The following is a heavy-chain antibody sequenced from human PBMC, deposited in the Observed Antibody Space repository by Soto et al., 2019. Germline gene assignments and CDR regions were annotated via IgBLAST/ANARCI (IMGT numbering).Heavy chain of an antibody. Sequence: QVQLVQSGAEVKKPGSSVKVSCKASGGTFSSYAISWVREAPGQGLEWMGGIIPIFGTANYAQKFQGRVTITADESTSIAYMELSSLRSEDTAVYYCARAPSNIVLMVYALDYWGQGTLVTVSS. CDR2: IIPIFGTA. V-gene: IGHV1-69*01. D-gene: IGHD2-8*01. J-gene: IGHJ4*02. CDR1: GGTFSSYA. CDR3: ARAPSNIVLMVYALDY.